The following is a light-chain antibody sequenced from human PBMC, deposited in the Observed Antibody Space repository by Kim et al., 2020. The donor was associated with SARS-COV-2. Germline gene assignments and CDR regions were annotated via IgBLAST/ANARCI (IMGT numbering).Light chain of an antibody. CDR2: GRN. CDR1: SLRRYY. V-gene: IGLV3-19*01. J-gene: IGLJ2*01. CDR3: QSRNSGGNVV. Sequence: SSELTQDPAVSVALGQTVRITCQGDSLRRYYATWYQQKPGQAPALVIYGRNNRPSGIPDRFSGSTSGNTASLTITGAQAEDEADFYCQSRNSGGNVVFGGGTKLTVL.